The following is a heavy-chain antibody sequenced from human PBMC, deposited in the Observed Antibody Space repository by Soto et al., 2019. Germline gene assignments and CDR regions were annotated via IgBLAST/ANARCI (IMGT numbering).Heavy chain of an antibody. J-gene: IGHJ4*02. Sequence: PGGSLRLSCAASGFTFTVYWMSWVRQAPGKGLEWVANINQDGSETSYVDSVKGRFTISRDNAEKSVYLQMNSLRVEDTAVYYCARGYNIDYRAQGTLVTVSS. CDR3: ARGYNIDY. D-gene: IGHD1-1*01. CDR2: INQDGSET. CDR1: GFTFTVYW. V-gene: IGHV3-7*05.